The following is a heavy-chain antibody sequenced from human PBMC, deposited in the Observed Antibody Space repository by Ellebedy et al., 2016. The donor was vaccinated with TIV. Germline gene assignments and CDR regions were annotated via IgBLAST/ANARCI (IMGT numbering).Heavy chain of an antibody. CDR1: GFTFSSYG. V-gene: IGHV3-33*01. CDR2: IWYDGSNK. CDR3: AREYGSGSYCFDY. Sequence: GESLKISXTASGFTFSSYGMHWVRQAPGKGLEWVAVIWYDGSNKYYADSVKGRFTISRDNSKNTLYLQMNSLRAEDTAVYYCAREYGSGSYCFDYWGQGTLVTVSS. D-gene: IGHD3-10*01. J-gene: IGHJ4*02.